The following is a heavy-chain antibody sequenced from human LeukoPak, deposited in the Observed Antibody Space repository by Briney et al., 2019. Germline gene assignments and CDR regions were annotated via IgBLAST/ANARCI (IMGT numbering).Heavy chain of an antibody. CDR1: GFTFSSYG. V-gene: IGHV3-23*01. Sequence: GGSLRLSCAAPGFTFSSYGMSWVRQAPGKGLEWVSAISGSGGSTYYADSVKGRFTISRDNSKNTLYLQMNSLRAEDTAVYYCAKDHVLWFGELLPDYWGQGTLVTVSS. D-gene: IGHD3-10*01. CDR2: ISGSGGST. CDR3: AKDHVLWFGELLPDY. J-gene: IGHJ4*02.